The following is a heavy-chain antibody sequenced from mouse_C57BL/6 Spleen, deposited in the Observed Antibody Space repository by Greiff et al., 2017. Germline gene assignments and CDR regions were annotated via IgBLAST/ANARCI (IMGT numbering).Heavy chain of an antibody. D-gene: IGHD1-1*01. CDR2: INPNYGTT. Sequence: EVQLQQSGPELVKPGASVKLSCKASGYSFTDYNMNWVKQSNGKSLEWIGVINPNYGTTSYNQKFKGKATLTVDQSSSTAYMKLNSLTSEDSAVYYCARGLYGSSYGYFDVWGTGTTVTVSS. V-gene: IGHV1-39*01. J-gene: IGHJ1*03. CDR1: GYSFTDYN. CDR3: ARGLYGSSYGYFDV.